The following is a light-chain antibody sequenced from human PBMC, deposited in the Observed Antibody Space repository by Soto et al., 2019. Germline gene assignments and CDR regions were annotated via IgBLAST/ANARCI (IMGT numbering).Light chain of an antibody. CDR2: GAS. CDR3: QQYGSLPHT. J-gene: IGKJ2*01. CDR1: QSVSSNY. V-gene: IGKV3-20*01. Sequence: EIVLTQSPGTLSLSPGERATLSCRASQSVSSNYLGWYQQKPGQAPRLLIYGASSRATGIPDRFSGSGSGTDFTLTISRLEPEDFAVYYCQQYGSLPHTFGQGTKLEIK.